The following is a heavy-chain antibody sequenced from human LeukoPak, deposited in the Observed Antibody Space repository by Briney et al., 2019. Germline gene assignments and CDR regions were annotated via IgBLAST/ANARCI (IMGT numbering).Heavy chain of an antibody. D-gene: IGHD4-17*01. V-gene: IGHV3-66*04. CDR1: GFTASSRT. Sequence: GGSLRLSCAASGFTASSRTMIWVRQAPGKGLECVSYIRSDTTTEYAEYVKGRFTISRDDSKNTVYLQMNSLRVEDTSVYYCAGRRGGYGDGDFDYWGQGTLVTVSS. CDR3: AGRRGGYGDGDFDY. CDR2: IRSDTTT. J-gene: IGHJ4*02.